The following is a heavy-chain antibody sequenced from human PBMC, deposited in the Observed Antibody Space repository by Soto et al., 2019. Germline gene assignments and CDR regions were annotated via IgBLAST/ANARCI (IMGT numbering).Heavy chain of an antibody. V-gene: IGHV1-69*01. CDR1: GGTFSSYA. CDR2: IIPIFGTA. CDR3: AMENVDTAMAHYYYYGMDV. J-gene: IGHJ6*02. Sequence: QVQLVQSGAEVKKPGSSVKVSCKASGGTFSSYAISWVRQAPGQGLEWMGGIIPIFGTANYAQKFQGRVTITADESTSTAYMELSSLRSEDTAVYYCAMENVDTAMAHYYYYGMDVWGQGTTVTVSS. D-gene: IGHD5-18*01.